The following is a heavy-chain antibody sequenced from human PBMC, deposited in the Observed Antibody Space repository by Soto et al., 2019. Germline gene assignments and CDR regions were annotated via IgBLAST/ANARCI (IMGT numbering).Heavy chain of an antibody. CDR2: ISHGATRK. V-gene: IGHV3-30*03. D-gene: IGHD3-22*01. CDR3: ARDKNEGGITMIVVALDAFDI. Sequence: QTGGSLRLSCAASRFTFSDYGMHWVRQAPGKGLEWVAGISHGATRKSYSDSVKGRFIISRDNSKNTLYLQMNSLRAEDTAVYYCARDKNEGGITMIVVALDAFDIWGQGTMVTISS. CDR1: RFTFSDYG. J-gene: IGHJ3*02.